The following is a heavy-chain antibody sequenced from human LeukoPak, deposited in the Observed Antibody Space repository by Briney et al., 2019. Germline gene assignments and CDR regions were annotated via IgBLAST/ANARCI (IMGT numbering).Heavy chain of an antibody. J-gene: IGHJ3*02. Sequence: ASVKVSCKASGYTFTSYGISWVRQAPGQGLEWMGWISAYNGNTNYAQKLQGRVTMTTDTSTSTAYMELRSLRSDDTAVYYCARTELGYGDTLEDAFDIWGQGTMVTVSS. CDR3: ARTELGYGDTLEDAFDI. D-gene: IGHD4-17*01. CDR2: ISAYNGNT. V-gene: IGHV1-18*01. CDR1: GYTFTSYG.